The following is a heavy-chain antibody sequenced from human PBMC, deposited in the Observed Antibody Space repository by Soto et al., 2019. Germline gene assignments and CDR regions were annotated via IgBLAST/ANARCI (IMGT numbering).Heavy chain of an antibody. CDR1: GFTFSSSY. J-gene: IGHJ4*02. CDR2: IKQDGSEK. V-gene: IGHV3-7*03. Sequence: EVQLVESGGGLVKPGGSLRLSCAASGFTFSSSYMTWVRQAPGKGLEWVANIKQDGSEKNYVDSVRGRFTISRDNVKNSVFLQMYDLKVDDTAVYYCASRRAGNDFWGRGALVTVSS. CDR3: ASRRAGNDF.